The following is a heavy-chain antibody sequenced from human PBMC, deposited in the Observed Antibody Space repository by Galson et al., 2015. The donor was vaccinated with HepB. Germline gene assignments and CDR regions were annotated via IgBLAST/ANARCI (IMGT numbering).Heavy chain of an antibody. D-gene: IGHD3-9*01. Sequence: SLRLSCAASGFTVSDYYMSWIRQAPGKGLEWVSYISSSSSYTNYADSVKGRFTISRDNAKNSLYLQMNSLRAEGTAVYYCARMGRDILTGYYLDAFDIWGQATMITVSS. CDR1: GFTVSDYY. CDR2: ISSSSSYT. CDR3: ARMGRDILTGYYLDAFDI. V-gene: IGHV3-11*06. J-gene: IGHJ3*02.